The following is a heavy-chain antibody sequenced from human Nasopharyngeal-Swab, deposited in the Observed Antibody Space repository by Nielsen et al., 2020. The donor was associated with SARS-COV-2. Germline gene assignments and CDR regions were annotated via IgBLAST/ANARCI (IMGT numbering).Heavy chain of an antibody. CDR3: AKDGGGWYTSGWYYFDA. V-gene: IGHV3-23*01. CDR2: ISGSGSNT. Sequence: GRPLRPSFPASGSTVYNYPMPWVRQPPGRWLEWVSSISGSGSNTYYRDSVKGRFNISRDNSQNTLYLQMNSLRAEDTALSYCAKDGGGWYTSGWYYFDAWGQQILVTVSS. D-gene: IGHD6-19*01. J-gene: IGHJ4*02. CDR1: GSTVYNYP.